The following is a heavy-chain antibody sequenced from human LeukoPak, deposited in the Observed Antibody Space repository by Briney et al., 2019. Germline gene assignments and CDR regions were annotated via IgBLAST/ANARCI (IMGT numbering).Heavy chain of an antibody. CDR2: ISSSSSYI. J-gene: IGHJ4*02. V-gene: IGHV3-21*01. CDR1: GFTFSSYS. Sequence: GGSLRLSCAASGFTFSSYSMNWVRQAPGKGLEWVSSISSSSSYIYYADSVKGRFTISRDNAKNSLYLQMNSLRAEDTAVYYCARDSGYSGYDPTLDYWGQGTLVTVSS. D-gene: IGHD5-12*01. CDR3: ARDSGYSGYDPTLDY.